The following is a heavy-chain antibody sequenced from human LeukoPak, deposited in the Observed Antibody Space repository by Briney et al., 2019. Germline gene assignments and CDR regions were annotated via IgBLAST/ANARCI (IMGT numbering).Heavy chain of an antibody. CDR1: GFSFSNYW. D-gene: IGHD5-18*01. J-gene: IGHJ3*02. Sequence: PGRSLRLSCAASGFSFSNYWMTWLRQAPGKGLEWVANIRGDESRKYYLDSVTGRFTISRDNAKNSLYLQMNCLRAEDTAVYYCARGQGYGGFDIWGQGTMVTVSS. V-gene: IGHV3-7*01. CDR2: IRGDESRK. CDR3: ARGQGYGGFDI.